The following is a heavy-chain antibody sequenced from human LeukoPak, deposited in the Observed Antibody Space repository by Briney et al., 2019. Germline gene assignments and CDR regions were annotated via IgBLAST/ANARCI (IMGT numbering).Heavy chain of an antibody. J-gene: IGHJ4*02. CDR2: IIPIFGTA. D-gene: IGHD2-2*01. CDR3: ASPEPYCSSTSCPFDY. Sequence: SVKVSCKASGGTFITYAISWVRQAPGQGLEWMGRIIPIFGTANYAQKFQGRVTITADESTSTAYMELSSLRSEDTAVYYCASPEPYCSSTSCPFDYWGQGTLVTVSS. V-gene: IGHV1-69*13. CDR1: GGTFITYA.